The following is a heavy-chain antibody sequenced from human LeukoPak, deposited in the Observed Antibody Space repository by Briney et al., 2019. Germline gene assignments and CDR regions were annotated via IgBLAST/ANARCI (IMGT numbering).Heavy chain of an antibody. D-gene: IGHD2-2*01. CDR1: GGTFSSYA. CDR3: ARAHIVVVPAAMQGGSYYYYYYMDV. V-gene: IGHV1-69*05. J-gene: IGHJ6*03. CDR2: IIPIFGTA. Sequence: ASVKVSCKAFGGTFSSYAISWVRQAPGQGLEWMGGIIPIFGTANYAQKFQGRVTITTDESTSTAYMELSSLRSEDTAVYYCARAHIVVVPAAMQGGSYYYYYYMDVWGKGTTVTVSS.